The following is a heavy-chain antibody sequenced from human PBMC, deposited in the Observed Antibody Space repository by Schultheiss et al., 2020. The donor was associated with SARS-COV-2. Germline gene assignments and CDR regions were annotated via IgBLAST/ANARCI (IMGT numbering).Heavy chain of an antibody. CDR3: ARYLWFGNSRGHGMDV. V-gene: IGHV4-38-2*01. Sequence: SETLSLTCAVYGGSFSGYYWGWIRQPPGKGLEWIGSIYHSGSTYYNPSLKSRVTISVDTSKNQFSLKLSSVTAADTAVYYCARYLWFGNSRGHGMDVWGQGTTVTVSS. CDR2: IYHSGST. D-gene: IGHD3-10*01. CDR1: GGSFSGYY. J-gene: IGHJ6*02.